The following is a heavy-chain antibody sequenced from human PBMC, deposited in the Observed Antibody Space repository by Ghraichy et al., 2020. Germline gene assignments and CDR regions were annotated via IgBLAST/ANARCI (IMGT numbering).Heavy chain of an antibody. Sequence: ASVKVSCKASGYTFTSYYTNLARQATGQGLEWMGWMNPNSGNTGYAQKFQGRVTMTRNTSISTAYMELSSLRSEDTAVYYCARNYYYDSSGYYYWYFDLWGRGTLVTVSS. CDR3: ARNYYYDSSGYYYWYFDL. CDR1: GYTFTSYY. J-gene: IGHJ2*01. CDR2: MNPNSGNT. V-gene: IGHV1-8*01. D-gene: IGHD3-22*01.